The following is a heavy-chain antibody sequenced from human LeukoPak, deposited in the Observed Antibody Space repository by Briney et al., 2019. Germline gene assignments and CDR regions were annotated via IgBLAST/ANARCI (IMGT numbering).Heavy chain of an antibody. V-gene: IGHV3-30*18. CDR3: AKEAGYSSGWYGLGAFDI. Sequence: GGSLRLSCAASGFTFSSYDMHWVRQAPGKGLEWVAVISYDGSNKYYADSVKGRFTISRDNGKNSLYLQMHSLRAEDTALYYCAKEAGYSSGWYGLGAFDIWGQGTLVTVSS. CDR2: ISYDGSNK. J-gene: IGHJ3*02. D-gene: IGHD6-19*01. CDR1: GFTFSSYD.